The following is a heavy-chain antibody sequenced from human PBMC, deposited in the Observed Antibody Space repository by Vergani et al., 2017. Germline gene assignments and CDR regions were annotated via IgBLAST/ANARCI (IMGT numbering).Heavy chain of an antibody. CDR3: ASAYYYGSGSYYNRSPPEV. J-gene: IGHJ3*01. Sequence: QVQLVQSGAEVKKPGASVKVSCKASGYTFTSYYMHWVRQAPGQGLEWMGIINPSGGSTSYAQKFQGRVTMTRDTSTSTVYMELSSLRSEDTAVYYCASAYYYGSGSYYNRSPPEVWGQGTMVTVSS. D-gene: IGHD3-10*01. CDR2: INPSGGST. CDR1: GYTFTSYY. V-gene: IGHV1-46*01.